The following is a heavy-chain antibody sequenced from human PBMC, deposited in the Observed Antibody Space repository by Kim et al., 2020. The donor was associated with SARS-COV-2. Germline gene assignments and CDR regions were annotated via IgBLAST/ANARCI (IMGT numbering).Heavy chain of an antibody. J-gene: IGHJ6*02. Sequence: GGSLRLSCAASGFTFSSYTMHWVRQAPGKGLEWVAMISFDRNKEYFADSLKGRFTISRDNSKNILFLQLNNLTTEDTAVYYCARRGMLASAMDIWGLGTTVIVFS. CDR1: GFTFSSYT. D-gene: IGHD3-10*01. CDR3: ARRGMLASAMDI. CDR2: ISFDRNKE. V-gene: IGHV3-30*04.